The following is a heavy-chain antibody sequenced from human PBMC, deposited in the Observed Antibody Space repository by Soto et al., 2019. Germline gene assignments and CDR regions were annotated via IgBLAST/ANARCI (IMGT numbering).Heavy chain of an antibody. D-gene: IGHD3-22*01. CDR3: ARDYYYASSGYYWDLGYYYYGMDV. J-gene: IGHJ6*01. CDR1: GFTFSSYA. Sequence: QVQLVESGGGVVQPGRSLRLSCAASGFTFSSYAMHWVRQAPGKGLEWVAVISYDGSNKYYADSVKGRFTISRDNSKNTLYLQMNSLRAEDTAVYYCARDYYYASSGYYWDLGYYYYGMDVW. CDR2: ISYDGSNK. V-gene: IGHV3-30-3*01.